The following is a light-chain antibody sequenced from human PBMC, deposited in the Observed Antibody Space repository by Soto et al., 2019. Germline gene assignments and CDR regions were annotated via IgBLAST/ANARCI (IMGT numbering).Light chain of an antibody. J-gene: IGLJ2*01. CDR2: VNSDGSH. V-gene: IGLV4-69*01. CDR1: SRHSDYA. Sequence: QPVLTQSPSASASLGASVKLTCTLSSRHSDYAIVWHQQQPEKGPRYLMKVNSDGSHNTGDGIPHRFSGSSSGAERYLTISSLQSEDEADYFCQAWDTGIGLVFGGGTQLTVL. CDR3: QAWDTGIGLV.